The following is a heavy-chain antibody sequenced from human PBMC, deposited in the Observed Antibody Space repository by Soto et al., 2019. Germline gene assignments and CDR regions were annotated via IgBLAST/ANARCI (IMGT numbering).Heavy chain of an antibody. Sequence: VASVKVSCKASGYTFTSYAMHWVRQAPGQRLEWMGWINAGNGNTKYSQKFQGRVTITRDTSASTAYMELSSLRSEDTAVYYCARDLLGALVPMRLDYYYYGMDVWGQGTTVTVSS. CDR3: ARDLLGALVPMRLDYYYYGMDV. CDR2: INAGNGNT. J-gene: IGHJ6*02. CDR1: GYTFTSYA. D-gene: IGHD6-13*01. V-gene: IGHV1-3*01.